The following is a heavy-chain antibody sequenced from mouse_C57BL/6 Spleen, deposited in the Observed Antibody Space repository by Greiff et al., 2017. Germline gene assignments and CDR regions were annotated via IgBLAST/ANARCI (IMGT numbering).Heavy chain of an antibody. CDR2: ISSGGSYT. J-gene: IGHJ1*03. CDR3: ARDYDWYFDV. Sequence: EVQLVESGGDLVKPGGSLKLSCAASGFTFSSYGMSWVRQTPDKRLEWVATISSGGSYTYYPDSVKGRFTISRDNAKNTLYLQMSSLKSEDTAMYYCARDYDWYFDVWGTGTTVTISS. CDR1: GFTFSSYG. D-gene: IGHD2-4*01. V-gene: IGHV5-6*01.